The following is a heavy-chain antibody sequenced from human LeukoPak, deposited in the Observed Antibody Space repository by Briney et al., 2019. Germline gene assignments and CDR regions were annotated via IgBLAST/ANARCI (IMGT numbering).Heavy chain of an antibody. Sequence: SETLSLTCTVSGGSISSSSYYWGWIRQPPGKGREWIGSIYYSGSTYYNPSLKSRVTISVDTSKNQFSLKLSSVTAADTAVYYCARGLMVTGDAFDIWGQGTMVTVSS. J-gene: IGHJ3*02. CDR1: GGSISSSSYY. D-gene: IGHD3-16*01. CDR2: IYYSGST. V-gene: IGHV4-39*01. CDR3: ARGLMVTGDAFDI.